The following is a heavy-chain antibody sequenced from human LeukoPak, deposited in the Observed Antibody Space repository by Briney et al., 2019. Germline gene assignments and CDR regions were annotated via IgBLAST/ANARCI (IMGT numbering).Heavy chain of an antibody. Sequence: SETLSLTCTVSGYSISSGYYWGWIRQPPGKGLEWIGSMFHSGSTYYNPSLKSRVTILEDKSKNQFSLKMSSVTAADTAVYYCARLSLKVLEWSPTKGKETHYFDYWGQGTLVTVSS. J-gene: IGHJ4*02. V-gene: IGHV4-38-2*02. CDR1: GYSISSGYY. CDR3: ARLSLKVLEWSPTKGKETHYFDY. D-gene: IGHD3-3*01. CDR2: MFHSGST.